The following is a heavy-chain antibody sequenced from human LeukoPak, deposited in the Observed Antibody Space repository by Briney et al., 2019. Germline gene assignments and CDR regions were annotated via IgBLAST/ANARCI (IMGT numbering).Heavy chain of an antibody. Sequence: PSETLSLTCAVYGGSFSGYYWSWIRQPPGKGLEWIGEINHSGSTNYNPSLKSRVTISVDTSKNQFSLKLSSVTAADTAVYYCARASLHSSLDYWGQGTLVTVSS. CDR2: INHSGST. CDR1: GGSFSGYY. D-gene: IGHD2/OR15-2a*01. CDR3: ARASLHSSLDY. V-gene: IGHV4-34*01. J-gene: IGHJ4*02.